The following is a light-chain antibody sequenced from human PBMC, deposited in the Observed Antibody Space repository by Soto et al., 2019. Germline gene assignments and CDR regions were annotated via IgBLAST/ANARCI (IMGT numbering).Light chain of an antibody. CDR3: QQRSNWLT. J-gene: IGKJ1*01. CDR2: DAS. V-gene: IGKV3-11*01. Sequence: EIVLTQSPATLSLSPGERATLSCRASQSVSSYLAWYQHKPGQAPRLLIYDASNRATGIPARFSGSGSGTDFTLTISSLEHEDFAVYYCQQRSNWLTFGQGTKVEIK. CDR1: QSVSSY.